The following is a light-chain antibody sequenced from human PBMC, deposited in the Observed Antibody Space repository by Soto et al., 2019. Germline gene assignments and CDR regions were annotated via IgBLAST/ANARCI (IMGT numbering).Light chain of an antibody. CDR3: QQRSNWPTT. CDR2: DAS. Sequence: EIFFTHSPATLSFSPGERAPPSCRASQSVSSYLAWYQQKPGQAPRLLIYDASNRATGIPARFSGSGSGTDFTLTISSLEPEDFAVYYCQQRSNWPTTFGGGTKV. CDR1: QSVSSY. J-gene: IGKJ4*01. V-gene: IGKV3-11*01.